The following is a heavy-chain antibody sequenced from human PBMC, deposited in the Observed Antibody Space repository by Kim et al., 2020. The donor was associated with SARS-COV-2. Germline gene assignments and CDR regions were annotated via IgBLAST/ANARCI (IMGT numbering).Heavy chain of an antibody. D-gene: IGHD3-22*01. Sequence: SETLSLTCTVSGGSISSGGYYWSWIRQQPGKGMEWIRYIYYSGSTYYNPSLKRRVTISVDTSKNQFSLKLSSVTAEDTAVYYCARARGGTTIVVVIGAFDIGGQGTIDTVST. CDR2: IYYSGST. J-gene: IGHJ3*02. V-gene: IGHV4-31*03. CDR1: GGSISSGGYY. CDR3: ARARGGTTIVVVIGAFDI.